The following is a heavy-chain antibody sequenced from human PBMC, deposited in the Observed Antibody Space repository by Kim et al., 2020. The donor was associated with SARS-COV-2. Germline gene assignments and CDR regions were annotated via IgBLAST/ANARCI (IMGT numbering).Heavy chain of an antibody. Sequence: VKGRFTISRDNAKNSLYLQMNSLRAEDTAVYYCASSSTYDILTGYFPYAPWGQGTLVTVSS. CDR3: ASSSTYDILTGYFPYAP. V-gene: IGHV3-48*03. J-gene: IGHJ5*02. D-gene: IGHD3-9*01.